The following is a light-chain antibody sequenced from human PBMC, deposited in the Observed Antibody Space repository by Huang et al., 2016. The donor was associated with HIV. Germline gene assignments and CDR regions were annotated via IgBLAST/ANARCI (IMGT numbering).Light chain of an antibody. V-gene: IGKV3-11*01. Sequence: EIVLTQSTATLSLSPGKRATLSCRASQSVNSYLAWYQQKPGQAPRLLIYDASNRATGSPARFSGSGSGTDFTITISNVQSEDFAVYYCQQRSAWSLTFGGGTKVEI. CDR1: QSVNSY. CDR3: QQRSAWSLT. J-gene: IGKJ4*01. CDR2: DAS.